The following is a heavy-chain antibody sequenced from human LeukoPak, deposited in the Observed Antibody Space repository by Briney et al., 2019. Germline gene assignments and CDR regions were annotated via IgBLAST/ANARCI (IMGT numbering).Heavy chain of an antibody. Sequence: GGSLRLSCAASGFTFSSYAMGWVRQAPGKGLEWVSAISGSGGSTYYADSVKGRFTISRDNSKNTLYLQMNSLRAEDTAVYYCAKARYSGSYGWYYYYGMDVWGQGTTVTVSS. CDR2: ISGSGGST. D-gene: IGHD1-26*01. CDR3: AKARYSGSYGWYYYYGMDV. J-gene: IGHJ6*02. V-gene: IGHV3-23*01. CDR1: GFTFSSYA.